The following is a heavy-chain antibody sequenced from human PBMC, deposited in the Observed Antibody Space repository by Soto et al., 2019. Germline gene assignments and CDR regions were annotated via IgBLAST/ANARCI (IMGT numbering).Heavy chain of an antibody. CDR1: GGSISNSNW. V-gene: IGHV4-4*02. J-gene: IGHJ4*02. CDR3: ARAVSVGLFDDFWSGYTRFDY. D-gene: IGHD3-3*01. CDR2: IDYTGST. Sequence: PSETLSLTCAVSGGSISNSNWWSWVRQPPGKGLEWIGEIDYTGSTNYNPSLKSRVTISVDTSKNQFSLKLSSVTAADTAVYYCARAVSVGLFDDFWSGYTRFDYWGQGTLVTVSS.